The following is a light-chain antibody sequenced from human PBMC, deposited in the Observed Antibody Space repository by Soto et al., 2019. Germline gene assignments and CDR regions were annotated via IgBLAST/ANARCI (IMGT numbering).Light chain of an antibody. CDR1: QSVSSK. Sequence: EIVMTQSPATLSVSPGERATLSCRASQSVSSKLAWYQQKPCQGPRLLIYGVSTRATGIPARFSGSGSGTEFTLTISSLQSEDFAVYYCQHYSTWLWTFGQGTKVEIK. CDR3: QHYSTWLWT. J-gene: IGKJ1*01. CDR2: GVS. V-gene: IGKV3-15*01.